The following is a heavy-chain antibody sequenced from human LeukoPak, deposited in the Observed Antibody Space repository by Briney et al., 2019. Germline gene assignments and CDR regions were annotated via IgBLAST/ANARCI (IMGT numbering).Heavy chain of an antibody. CDR1: GFTFSSYW. V-gene: IGHV3-7*01. J-gene: IGHJ4*02. CDR2: IKQGRSEK. CDR3: ARVTYDSSGYPTVYFDY. D-gene: IGHD3-22*01. Sequence: GGSLRLSCAASGFTFSSYWMSWVRQAPGKGLEWVAHIKQGRSEKYYVDSVKGRFTISSDSAKNSLYLQMNSLRAEDTAVYYCARVTYDSSGYPTVYFDYWGQGTLVTVSS.